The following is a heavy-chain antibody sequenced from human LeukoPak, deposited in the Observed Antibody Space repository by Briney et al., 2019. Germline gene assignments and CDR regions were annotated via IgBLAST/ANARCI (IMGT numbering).Heavy chain of an antibody. V-gene: IGHV4-34*01. J-gene: IGHJ6*03. CDR1: GGSFSGYY. CDR2: INHSGST. Sequence: PSETLSLTCAVYGGSFSGYYWSWIRQPPGKGLEWIGEINHSGSTNYNPSLKSRVTISVDTSKNQFSLKLSSVTAADTAVYYCARGRGYPESLYYHYYYMDVWGKGTTVTVSS. D-gene: IGHD6-25*01. CDR3: ARGRGYPESLYYHYYYMDV.